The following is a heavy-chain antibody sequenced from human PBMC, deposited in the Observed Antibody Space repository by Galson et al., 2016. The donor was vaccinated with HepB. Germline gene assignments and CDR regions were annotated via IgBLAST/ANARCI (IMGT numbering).Heavy chain of an antibody. D-gene: IGHD6-13*01. J-gene: IGHJ4*02. CDR3: AHRFLASSWSSWYFDY. V-gene: IGHV2-5*02. CDR1: GFSLSTRGVA. Sequence: PALVKPTQTLTLTCTFSGFSLSTRGVAVGWIRQPPGKALEWLALIYWDDDKRYSPSLKSRLTITKDTSKNQVVLTMTNMDPVDTATYYCAHRFLASSWSSWYFDYWGQGTLVTVSS. CDR2: IYWDDDK.